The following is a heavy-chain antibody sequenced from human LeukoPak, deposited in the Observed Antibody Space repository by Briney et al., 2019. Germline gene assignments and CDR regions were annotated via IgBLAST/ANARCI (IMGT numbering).Heavy chain of an antibody. D-gene: IGHD4-17*01. CDR1: GYTFTSYG. Sequence: ASVKVSCKASGYTFTSYGISWVRPAPGQGLEWMGWISAYNGNTNYAQKLQGRVTMTTDTSTSTDYMELSSLRSDDTAVYYCARVITWDYGDYGGWFDPWGQGTLVTVSS. J-gene: IGHJ5*02. V-gene: IGHV1-18*01. CDR2: ISAYNGNT. CDR3: ARVITWDYGDYGGWFDP.